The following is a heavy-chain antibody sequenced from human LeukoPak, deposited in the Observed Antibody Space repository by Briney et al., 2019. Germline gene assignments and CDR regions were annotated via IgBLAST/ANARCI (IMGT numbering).Heavy chain of an antibody. D-gene: IGHD3-10*01. CDR2: IYYSGST. V-gene: IGHV4-59*01. CDR3: ARAWGSGKVMYDMDV. CDR1: GGSISSYY. J-gene: IGHJ6*03. Sequence: PSETLSLTCTVSGGSISSYYWSWIRQPPGKGLEWIGYIYYSGSTNYNPSLKSRVTISVDTSKNQFSLKLSSVTAADTAVYYCARAWGSGKVMYDMDVWGKGTTVTVSS.